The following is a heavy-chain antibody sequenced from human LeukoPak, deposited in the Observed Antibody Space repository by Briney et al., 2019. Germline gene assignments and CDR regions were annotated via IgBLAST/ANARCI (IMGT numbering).Heavy chain of an antibody. J-gene: IGHJ3*02. CDR3: ARDRGYYPDTFDI. D-gene: IGHD3-22*01. V-gene: IGHV1-24*01. Sequence: ASVTVSCKVSGYTLTELSMHWVRQAPGKGLEWMGGFDPEDGETIYAQKFQGRVTMTRNTSISTAYMELSSLRSEDTAVYYCARDRGYYPDTFDIWGQGTMVTVSS. CDR2: FDPEDGET. CDR1: GYTLTELS.